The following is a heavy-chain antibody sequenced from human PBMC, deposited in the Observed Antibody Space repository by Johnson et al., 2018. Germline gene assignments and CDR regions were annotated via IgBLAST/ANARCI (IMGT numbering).Heavy chain of an antibody. V-gene: IGHV5-51*01. J-gene: IGHJ3*02. Sequence: VQLVQSGAEVKKPGESLKISCKGSGYSFTSYWIDWVRQMPGKGLEWMGIIYPGDSDTRYSPSFQGQVTISADKSISTAYLQWGSLKASDTAMYYCARHRDCRGGSCYVAFDIWGQGTMVTVSS. D-gene: IGHD2-15*01. CDR2: IYPGDSDT. CDR3: ARHRDCRGGSCYVAFDI. CDR1: GYSFTSYW.